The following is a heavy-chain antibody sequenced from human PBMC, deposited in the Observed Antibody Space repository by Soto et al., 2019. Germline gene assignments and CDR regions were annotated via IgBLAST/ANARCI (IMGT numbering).Heavy chain of an antibody. Sequence: SGTLSLTCTVSGGSIRDCYWSWIRQPAGKGLEWIGRISSGGSTNYNPSLKSRVTMSVDTSKNQFSLKLTSVAAADTDVYYCARGAGGFGELSLDYWGQGTLVTVSS. J-gene: IGHJ4*02. CDR3: ARGAGGFGELSLDY. V-gene: IGHV4-4*07. D-gene: IGHD3-10*01. CDR1: GGSIRDCY. CDR2: ISSGGST.